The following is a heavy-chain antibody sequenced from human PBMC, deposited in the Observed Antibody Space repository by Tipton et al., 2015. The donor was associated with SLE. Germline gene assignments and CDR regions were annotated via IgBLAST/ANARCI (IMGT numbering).Heavy chain of an antibody. CDR2: IWYDGSNK. CDR3: ARDAHGDYNAFDI. J-gene: IGHJ3*02. V-gene: IGHV3-33*01. D-gene: IGHD4-17*01. CDR1: GFTFSNYG. Sequence: SLRLSCAASGFTFSNYGMHWVRQAPGKGLEWVAVIWYDGSNKYYVDSVKGRFTISRDNSKNTLYLQMNSLRAEGTAVYYCARDAHGDYNAFDIWGQGTMVTVSS.